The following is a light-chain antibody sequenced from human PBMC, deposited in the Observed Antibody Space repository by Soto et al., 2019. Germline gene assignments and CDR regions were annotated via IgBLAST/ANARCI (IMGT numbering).Light chain of an antibody. J-gene: IGLJ1*01. V-gene: IGLV2-14*01. CDR3: TSYTSNTALV. CDR2: EVT. CDR1: SSDIGSHDY. Sequence: QSAPTQPASVSGSPGQSITISCTGTSSDIGSHDYVSWYQHHPGKAPKLIIYEVTTRPSGVSDRFSGSKSGSTASLTISGLQAEDEADYHCTSYTSNTALVFGTGTKLTVL.